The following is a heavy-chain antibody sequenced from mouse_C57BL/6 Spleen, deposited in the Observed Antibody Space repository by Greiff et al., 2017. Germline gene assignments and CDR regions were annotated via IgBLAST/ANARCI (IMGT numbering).Heavy chain of an antibody. CDR1: GYTFTSYG. CDR3: ARDHYCSNYSYYFDY. J-gene: IGHJ2*01. D-gene: IGHD2-5*01. V-gene: IGHV1-58*01. Sequence: EVKLMESGAELARPGSSVKMSCKTSGYTFTSYGINWVKQRPGQGLEWIGYIYTGNGYTEYNEKFKGKATLTSDTSSSTAYMQLSSLTSEDSAIYFCARDHYCSNYSYYFDYWGQGTTLTVSS. CDR2: IYTGNGYT.